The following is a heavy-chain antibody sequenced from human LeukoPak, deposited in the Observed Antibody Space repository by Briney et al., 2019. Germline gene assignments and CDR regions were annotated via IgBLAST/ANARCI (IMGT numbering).Heavy chain of an antibody. J-gene: IGHJ3*01. CDR2: ISGYNSNT. CDR3: ARPKHDYGDYRDAFDL. D-gene: IGHD4-17*01. CDR1: GYTFTTYS. Sequence: ASVKVSCKASGYTFTTYSINWVRQAPGQGLEWMGWISGYNSNTNYTQKFQGRVTMTTDTSTSTAYMELRSLRSDDMAVYYCARPKHDYGDYRDAFDLWGQGTVVTVSS. V-gene: IGHV1-18*03.